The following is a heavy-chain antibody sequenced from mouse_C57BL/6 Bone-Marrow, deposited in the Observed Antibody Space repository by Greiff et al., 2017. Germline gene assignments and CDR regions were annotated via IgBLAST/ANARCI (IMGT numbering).Heavy chain of an antibody. CDR3: TRRDPNLYYYGSPYAMDY. CDR1: GYTFTSYW. Sequence: EVQLQESGTVLARPGASVKMSCKTSGYTFTSYWMHWVKQRPGQGLEWIGAIYPGNSDTSYNQKFKGKAKLTAVTSASTAYMELSSLTNEDSAVYYCTRRDPNLYYYGSPYAMDYWGQGTSVTVSS. D-gene: IGHD1-1*01. CDR2: IYPGNSDT. J-gene: IGHJ4*01. V-gene: IGHV1-5*01.